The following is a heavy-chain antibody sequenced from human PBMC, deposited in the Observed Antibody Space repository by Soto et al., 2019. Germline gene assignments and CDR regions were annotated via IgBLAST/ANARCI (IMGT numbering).Heavy chain of an antibody. CDR3: ARNVDL. CDR1: GFSFSNYN. Sequence: PGGSLRLSCVASGFSFSNYNMNWVRQAPGKGLEWLSYISSDNITKYYADSVRGRFTISRDSAKNSLYLQMNSLRDEDTAVYFCARNVDLRGQGTMVTVSS. V-gene: IGHV3-48*02. D-gene: IGHD2-21*01. J-gene: IGHJ3*01. CDR2: ISSDNITK.